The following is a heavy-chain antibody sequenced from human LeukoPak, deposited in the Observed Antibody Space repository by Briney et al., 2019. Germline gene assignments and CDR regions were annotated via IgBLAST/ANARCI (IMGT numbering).Heavy chain of an antibody. D-gene: IGHD6-19*01. Sequence: SETLSLTCTVSGGSISSSSYYWGWIRQPPGKGLEWIGSIYYSGSTYYNPSLKSRVTISVDTSKNQFSLKLSSVTAADTAVYYCARRADSGWYVDYWGQGTLVTVSS. J-gene: IGHJ4*02. CDR3: ARRADSGWYVDY. CDR2: IYYSGST. CDR1: GGSISSSSYY. V-gene: IGHV4-39*01.